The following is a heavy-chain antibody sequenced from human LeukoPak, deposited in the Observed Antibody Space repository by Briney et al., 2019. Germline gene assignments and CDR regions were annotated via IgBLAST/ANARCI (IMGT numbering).Heavy chain of an antibody. CDR3: ARAPSRYCSSTSCYLGAFDI. V-gene: IGHV1-69*13. Sequence: ASVKVSCKASGGTFSSYAISWVRQAPGQGLEWMGGIIPIFGTANYAQKFQGRVTITADESTSTAYMELSSLRSEDTAVYYCARAPSRYCSSTSCYLGAFDIWGQGTMVTVSS. CDR2: IIPIFGTA. D-gene: IGHD2-2*01. CDR1: GGTFSSYA. J-gene: IGHJ3*02.